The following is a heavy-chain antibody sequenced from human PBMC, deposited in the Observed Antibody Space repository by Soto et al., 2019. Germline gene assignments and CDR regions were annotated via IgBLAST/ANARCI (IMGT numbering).Heavy chain of an antibody. CDR1: GFTFSSYA. D-gene: IGHD2-2*03. CDR3: ASEIGYCSSTSCPTSGAFDI. V-gene: IGHV3-30-3*01. Sequence: QPGGSLRLSCAASGFTFSSYAMHWVRQAPGKGLEWVAVISYDGSNKYYADSVKGRFTISRDNSKNTLYLQMNSLRAEDTAVYYCASEIGYCSSTSCPTSGAFDIWGQGTMVTVSS. CDR2: ISYDGSNK. J-gene: IGHJ3*02.